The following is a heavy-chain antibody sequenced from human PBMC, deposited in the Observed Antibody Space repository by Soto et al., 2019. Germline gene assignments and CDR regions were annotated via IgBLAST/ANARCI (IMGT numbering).Heavy chain of an antibody. CDR3: EKDHCSSTSRYTHQMWLEP. D-gene: IGHD2-2*02. Sequence: LTLSCAPSGWTFMSYFIPLVRDAPGKGLGSVRVISYDGRNKYYPDSVEVRFTISRDNSENTLYLQMNSLRAEDTAVYYCEKDHCSSTSRYTHQMWLEPWGPGKLV. V-gene: IGHV3-30*18. CDR1: GWTFMSYF. CDR2: ISYDGRNK. J-gene: IGHJ5*02.